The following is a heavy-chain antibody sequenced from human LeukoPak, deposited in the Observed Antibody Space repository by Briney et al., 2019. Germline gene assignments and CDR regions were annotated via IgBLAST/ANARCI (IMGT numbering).Heavy chain of an antibody. J-gene: IGHJ4*02. V-gene: IGHV1-2*04. CDR3: AREISSSWFDY. D-gene: IGHD6-13*01. Sequence: GASVKVSCKASGYTFTGHYMHWVRQAPGQGLEWMGWINPNSGGTNYAQKFQGWVTMTRDTAINTAYMELSRLRFDDAAVYYCAREISSSWFDYWGQGTLVTVSS. CDR1: GYTFTGHY. CDR2: INPNSGGT.